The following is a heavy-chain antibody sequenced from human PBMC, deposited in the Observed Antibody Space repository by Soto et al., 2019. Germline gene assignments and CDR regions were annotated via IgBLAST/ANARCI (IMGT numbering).Heavy chain of an antibody. CDR2: VIPILGMA. D-gene: IGHD3-10*01. Sequence: QVQLVQSGAEVKKPGSSVKVSCTASEGTFNSYTISWVRQAPGQGLEWMGRVIPILGMADFAQKFQGRVMXTXEXXTSTAYMVLSSLRSDDTAIYYCATNYGSGSTHFDYWGQGTLVTVSS. V-gene: IGHV1-69*02. J-gene: IGHJ4*02. CDR3: ATNYGSGSTHFDY. CDR1: EGTFNSYT.